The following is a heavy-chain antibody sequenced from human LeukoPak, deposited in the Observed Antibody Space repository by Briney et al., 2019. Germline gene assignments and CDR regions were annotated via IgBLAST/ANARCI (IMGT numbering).Heavy chain of an antibody. D-gene: IGHD6-19*01. Sequence: GGSLRLSCAASGFTFDDYGMSWVRQAPGKGLEWVSGISWNGGSTGYADSLKGRFTISRDNAKNSLFLQMNSLRAEDTAFYYCARGGSSGWLTQVVYWGRGTLVTVSS. CDR2: ISWNGGST. V-gene: IGHV3-20*04. CDR1: GFTFDDYG. J-gene: IGHJ4*02. CDR3: ARGGSSGWLTQVVY.